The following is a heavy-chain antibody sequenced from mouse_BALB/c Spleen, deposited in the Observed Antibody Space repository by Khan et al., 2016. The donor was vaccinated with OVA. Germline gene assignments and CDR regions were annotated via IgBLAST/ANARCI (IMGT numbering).Heavy chain of an antibody. V-gene: IGHV1-4*01. D-gene: IGHD2-14*01. CDR1: GYTFTTYT. Sequence: QVHVKQSGAELARPGASVKMSCKASGYTFTTYTMHWVKQRPGQGLAWIGYINPSNGYTNYNQKFKDKSTLTADKSSSTAYMQLSSLTSDYSAVYYCAREGAYYRSDGWFSYWGQGTLVTVSA. CDR2: INPSNGYT. J-gene: IGHJ3*01. CDR3: AREGAYYRSDGWFSY.